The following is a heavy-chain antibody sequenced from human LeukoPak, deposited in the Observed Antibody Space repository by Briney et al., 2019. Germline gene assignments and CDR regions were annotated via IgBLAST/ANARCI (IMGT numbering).Heavy chain of an antibody. D-gene: IGHD3-10*01. CDR3: ARGEPQYYYGSGSYYTPPYYYYYMDV. J-gene: IGHJ6*03. CDR2: IYYSGST. V-gene: IGHV4-39*01. CDR1: GGSISSSSYY. Sequence: PSETLPLTCTVSGGSISSSSYYWGWIRQPPGKGLEWIGSIYYSGSTYYNPSLKSRVTISVDTSKNQFSLKLSSVTAADTAVYYCARGEPQYYYGSGSYYTPPYYYYYMDVWGKGTTVTVSS.